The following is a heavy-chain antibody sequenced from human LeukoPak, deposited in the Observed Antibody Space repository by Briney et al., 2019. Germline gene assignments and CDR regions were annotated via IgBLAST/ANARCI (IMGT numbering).Heavy chain of an antibody. V-gene: IGHV3-7*01. D-gene: IGHD1-26*01. CDR3: TRGGIWGMDV. J-gene: IGHJ6*02. Sequence: PWGSLRLSCVASGFTFNNYWMTWVRPAPGKGLEWVATIKHDGSEKYYVDSVKGRFTISRDNGKNSLYLQMNSLRAEDTAVYYCTRGGIWGMDVWGQGTTVIVSS. CDR1: GFTFNNYW. CDR2: IKHDGSEK.